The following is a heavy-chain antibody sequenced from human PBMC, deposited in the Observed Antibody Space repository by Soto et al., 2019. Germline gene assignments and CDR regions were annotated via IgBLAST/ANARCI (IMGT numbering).Heavy chain of an antibody. CDR1: GFTFSSYA. Sequence: GGSLRVSCAAAGFTFSSYAMSWVRQAPGKGLEWVSAISGSGGSTYYADSVKGRLTISRDNAKNSLYLQMNSLRAEDTAVYYYTRDQLYYNDISGRPLNAFDVWGQGTMVTVSS. V-gene: IGHV3-23*01. CDR3: TRDQLYYNDISGRPLNAFDV. D-gene: IGHD3-22*01. J-gene: IGHJ3*01. CDR2: ISGSGGST.